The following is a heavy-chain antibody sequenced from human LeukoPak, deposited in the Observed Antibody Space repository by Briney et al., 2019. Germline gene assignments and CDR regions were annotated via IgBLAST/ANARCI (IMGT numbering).Heavy chain of an antibody. J-gene: IGHJ4*02. CDR2: IRYDANIE. Sequence: WGSPRLSCAVSGFSFSSYGMHWVRQAPGKGLEWVAFIRYDANIEYYADSMKGRFTISRDNSKNTLFLQMNSLRAEDTAVYYCARAEYCSGGSCSTPFDYRGQGTLVTVSS. V-gene: IGHV3-30*02. CDR3: ARAEYCSGGSCSTPFDY. D-gene: IGHD2-15*01. CDR1: GFSFSSYG.